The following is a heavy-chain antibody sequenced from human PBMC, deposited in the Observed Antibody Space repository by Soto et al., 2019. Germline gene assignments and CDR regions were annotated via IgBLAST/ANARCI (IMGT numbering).Heavy chain of an antibody. CDR1: GGSISSYY. CDR2: IYYSGRT. CDR3: ARQGRGYGDYVLWYFDL. Sequence: QVQLQESGPGLVKPSETLSLTCTVSGGSISSYYWSWIRQPPGKGLEWIGYIYYSGRTNYNPSLKRRVTISVDTCKNQSSLKLSSVTAADTAVYYCARQGRGYGDYVLWYFDLWGRGTLVTVSS. D-gene: IGHD4-17*01. V-gene: IGHV4-59*08. J-gene: IGHJ2*01.